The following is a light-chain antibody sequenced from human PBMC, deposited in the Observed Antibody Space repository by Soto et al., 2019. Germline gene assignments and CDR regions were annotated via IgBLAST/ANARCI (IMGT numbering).Light chain of an antibody. CDR2: AAS. CDR3: QQSYSSVIFT. Sequence: DIPMTQSPSSLSASIGDRVTITCRASQNINKYLNWYQQKPGKAPKLLIYAASTLQSGVPSRFSGSGSGTDFTLTISSLQSEDFGTYYCQQSYSSVIFTFGPGTKVDLK. CDR1: QNINKY. V-gene: IGKV1-39*01. J-gene: IGKJ3*01.